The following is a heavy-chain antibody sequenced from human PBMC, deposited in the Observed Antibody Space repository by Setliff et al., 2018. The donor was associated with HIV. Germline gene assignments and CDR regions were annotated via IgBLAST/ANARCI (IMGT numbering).Heavy chain of an antibody. D-gene: IGHD3-10*01. CDR1: GGSFSKYG. Sequence: ASVKVSCKASGGSFSKYGISWVRQAPGQGLGWMGWINAYNGNTHYAQKLQGRVTMTTDTSTSTAYMELRSLRSDDTAVYYCARDKARLLGSGSYCPDYWGQGTLVTVSS. CDR3: ARDKARLLGSGSYCPDY. V-gene: IGHV1-18*01. CDR2: INAYNGNT. J-gene: IGHJ4*02.